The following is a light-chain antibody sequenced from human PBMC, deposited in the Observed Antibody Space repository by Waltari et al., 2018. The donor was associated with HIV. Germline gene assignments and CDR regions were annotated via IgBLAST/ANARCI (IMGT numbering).Light chain of an antibody. CDR3: QQYYSTPPT. Sequence: DIVMTQSPDSLAVSLGERATINCKSSQSVLYSSNNKNYLDWYQQKPGQLPKMLMYWASPRESGVPERFSCSGCGTDFTLTIRSLQAEDVAVYYCQQYYSTPPTFGPGTKVDI. J-gene: IGKJ3*01. CDR2: WAS. CDR1: QSVLYSSNNKNY. V-gene: IGKV4-1*01.